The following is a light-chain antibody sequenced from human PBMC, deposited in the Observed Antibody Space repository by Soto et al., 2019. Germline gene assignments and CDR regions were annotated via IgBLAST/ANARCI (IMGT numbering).Light chain of an antibody. V-gene: IGKV3-20*01. CDR1: QSVSSSY. Sequence: EIVLTQSPGTLSLSPGERATLSCRASQSVSSSYLAWYQQKPGQAPRLLIDGASSRATGIPDRFSGSGSGTDFPLTISRLEPEDFAVYYCQQYCSSLLTFGQGTKVEIK. CDR3: QQYCSSLLT. J-gene: IGKJ1*01. CDR2: GAS.